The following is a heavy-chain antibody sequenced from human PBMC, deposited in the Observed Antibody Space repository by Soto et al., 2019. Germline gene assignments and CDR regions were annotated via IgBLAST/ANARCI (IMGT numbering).Heavy chain of an antibody. Sequence: GCMGLACAACGVPLFNYVMNWVRQAPGKGLDWVSTISGDSGNTHCADSVKGRFTISRDNSKNMVFLQMNSLRDDDTAVYYCGRDAGVADEIFDYWGQGPQVTVSA. CDR3: GRDAGVADEIFDY. J-gene: IGHJ4*02. V-gene: IGHV3-23*01. CDR2: ISGDSGNT. CDR1: GVPLFNYV. D-gene: IGHD2-8*01.